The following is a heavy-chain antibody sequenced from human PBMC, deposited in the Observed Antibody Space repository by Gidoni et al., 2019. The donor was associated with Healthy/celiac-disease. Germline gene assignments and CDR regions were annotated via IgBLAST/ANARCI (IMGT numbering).Heavy chain of an antibody. CDR3: ASNKGWDYFDY. J-gene: IGHJ4*02. CDR2: IYYSGST. CDR1: GGSISSSRYY. D-gene: IGHD1-26*01. Sequence: QLQLQESGPGLVKPSETLSLTCTVSGGSISSSRYYWGWIRQPPGKGLEWIGSIYYSGSTYYNPSLKSRVTISVDTSKNQFSLKLSSVTAVDTAVYYCASNKGWDYFDYWGQGTLVTVSS. V-gene: IGHV4-39*01.